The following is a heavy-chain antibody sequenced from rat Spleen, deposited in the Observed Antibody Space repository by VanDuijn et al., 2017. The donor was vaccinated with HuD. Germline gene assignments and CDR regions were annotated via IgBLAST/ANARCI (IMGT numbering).Heavy chain of an antibody. J-gene: IGHJ3*01. Sequence: EVQLVESGGGLVQPGRSLKLSCVASGFTFSNYGMAWVRQTPTRGLEWVATITYDGIGTYYRDSVGGRFTISRDIAESTLHLQMDSLRSEDTATYYCTSPYNSGQKFPFAYWGQGTLVTVSS. V-gene: IGHV5-29*01. CDR1: GFTFSNYG. CDR2: ITYDGIGT. CDR3: TSPYNSGQKFPFAY. D-gene: IGHD4-3*01.